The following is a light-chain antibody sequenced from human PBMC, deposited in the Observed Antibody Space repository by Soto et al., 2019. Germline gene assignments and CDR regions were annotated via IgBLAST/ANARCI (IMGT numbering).Light chain of an antibody. CDR2: GAS. CDR3: QQYGSSPKLT. CDR1: QSVSSSY. Sequence: EIVLTQSPGTLSLSPGERATLSYRASQSVSSSYLAWYQQKPGQAPRLLIYGASSRATGIPDRFSGSGSGTDFTLTISRLEPEDFAVYYCQQYGSSPKLTFGQGTRLEIK. J-gene: IGKJ5*01. V-gene: IGKV3-20*01.